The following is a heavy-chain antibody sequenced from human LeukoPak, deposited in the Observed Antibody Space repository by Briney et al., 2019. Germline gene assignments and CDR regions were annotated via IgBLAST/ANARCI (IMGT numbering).Heavy chain of an antibody. CDR1: GFTFSSYA. J-gene: IGHJ6*02. D-gene: IGHD2-2*02. Sequence: GGSLRLSCAASGFTFSSYAMHWVRQAPGKGLEWVAVISYDGSNKYYADSVRGRFTISRDNSKNTLYLQMNSLRAEDTAVYYCARDGYYCSSTSCYTYYYYYYGMDVWGQGTTVTVSS. V-gene: IGHV3-30*04. CDR3: ARDGYYCSSTSCYTYYYYYYGMDV. CDR2: ISYDGSNK.